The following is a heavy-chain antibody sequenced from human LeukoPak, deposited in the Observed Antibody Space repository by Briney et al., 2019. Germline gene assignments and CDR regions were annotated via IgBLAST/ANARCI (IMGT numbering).Heavy chain of an antibody. J-gene: IGHJ4*02. CDR3: ARLSKGRYFDYIFDY. D-gene: IGHD3-9*01. CDR2: IYHSGST. CDR1: GYSISSDNY. Sequence: SETLSLTCAVSGYSISSDNYWVWIRQPPGQGLEWTGGIYHSGSTYYNPSLKSRVTMSVDTSKNQFSLKLSSVTAADTAVYYCARLSKGRYFDYIFDYWGQGTLVTVSS. V-gene: IGHV4-38-2*01.